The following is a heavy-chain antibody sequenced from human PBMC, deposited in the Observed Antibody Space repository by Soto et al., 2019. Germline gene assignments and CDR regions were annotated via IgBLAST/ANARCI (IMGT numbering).Heavy chain of an antibody. J-gene: IGHJ4*02. Sequence: PGESLKISCKGSGYSFAGYWITWVRQKPGKGLEWMGRIAPSDSQTYYSPSFRGHVTISATKSTTTVFLQWSSLRASDTAMYYCARQIYDSDTGPNFQYYFDSWGQGTPVTVS. V-gene: IGHV5-10-1*01. CDR3: ARQIYDSDTGPNFQYYFDS. D-gene: IGHD3-22*01. CDR1: GYSFAGYW. CDR2: IAPSDSQT.